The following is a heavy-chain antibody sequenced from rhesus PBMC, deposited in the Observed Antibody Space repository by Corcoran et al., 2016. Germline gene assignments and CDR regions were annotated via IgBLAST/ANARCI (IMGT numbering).Heavy chain of an antibody. V-gene: IGHV4-165*02. CDR2: IGGSRGSN. CDR1: GVSIRGYF. D-gene: IGHD1-14*01. CDR3: ARNWGWNDDY. J-gene: IGHJ4*01. Sequence: QVQLQESGPGLVKPSETLSLTCAVSGVSIRGYFWNCLRPPPGKGLWWVGYIGGSRGSNYYNPSLKSRVTSSTDTSKNQFSLKLSSVTAADTAVYYCARNWGWNDDYWGQGVLVTVSS.